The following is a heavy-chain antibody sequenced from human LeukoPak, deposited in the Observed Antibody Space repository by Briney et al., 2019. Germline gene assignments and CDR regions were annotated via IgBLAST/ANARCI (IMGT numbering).Heavy chain of an antibody. J-gene: IGHJ5*02. CDR2: IYTSGST. Sequence: PSETLSLTCTVSGGSVSSGSYYWSWIRQPAGKGLEWIGRIYTSGSTNYNPSLKSRVTISVDTSKNQFSLKLSSVTAADTAVYYCARGGVTMVRGVPEPNWFDPWGQGTLVTVSS. V-gene: IGHV4-61*02. CDR1: GGSVSSGSYY. D-gene: IGHD3-10*01. CDR3: ARGGVTMVRGVPEPNWFDP.